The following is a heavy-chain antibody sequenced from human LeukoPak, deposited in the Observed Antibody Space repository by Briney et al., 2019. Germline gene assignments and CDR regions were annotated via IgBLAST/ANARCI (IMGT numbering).Heavy chain of an antibody. Sequence: SQTLSLTCAVSGGSISSGGYSWSWIRQPPGKGLECIGYIFHSGSTYYNPSLKSRVTISVDRSKNHFSLKVNSVTAADTAVYYCARGLPYLYWGQGTLVTVSS. CDR2: IFHSGST. V-gene: IGHV4-30-2*01. CDR3: ARGLPYLY. J-gene: IGHJ4*02. D-gene: IGHD2-21*02. CDR1: GGSISSGGYS.